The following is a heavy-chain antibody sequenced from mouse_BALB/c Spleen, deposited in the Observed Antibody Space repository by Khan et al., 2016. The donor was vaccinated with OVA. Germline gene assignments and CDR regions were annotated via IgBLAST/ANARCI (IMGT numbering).Heavy chain of an antibody. D-gene: IGHD2-3*01. V-gene: IGHV1-62-2*01. J-gene: IGHJ4*01. CDR2: FYPGSGTI. Sequence: QVQLQQSGAELVKPGASVKLSCKASGYTFTENIIHWVKQRPGQGLEWIGWFYPGSGTIKCNEKFKDKATLTADKSSSTVYMELSRLTSEDSAVYYCARHEYWNDGYYDYAMDYWGQGTSVTVSS. CDR1: GYTFTENI. CDR3: ARHEYWNDGYYDYAMDY.